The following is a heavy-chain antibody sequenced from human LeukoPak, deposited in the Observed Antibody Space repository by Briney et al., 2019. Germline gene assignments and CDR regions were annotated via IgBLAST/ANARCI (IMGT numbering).Heavy chain of an antibody. CDR1: GFTFDDYG. Sequence: GGSLRLSCEASGFTFDDYGMNWVRQAPGKGLKWVSGINWNGGSTGYADSVKGRFTISRDNAKNSLYLQMNSLRAEDTALYYCARVSLETTSNYYYYYLDVWGKGTTVTVSS. D-gene: IGHD1-1*01. CDR2: INWNGGST. J-gene: IGHJ6*03. CDR3: ARVSLETTSNYYYYYLDV. V-gene: IGHV3-20*04.